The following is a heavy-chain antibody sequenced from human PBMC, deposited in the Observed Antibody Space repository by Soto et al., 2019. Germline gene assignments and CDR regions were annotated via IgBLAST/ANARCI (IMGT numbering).Heavy chain of an antibody. D-gene: IGHD4-17*01. J-gene: IGHJ4*02. CDR1: GFSLSTYHMG. Sequence: QITLKESGPPLVRPAQTLTLTCDFSGFSLSTYHMGVAWIRQPPGKALEWLALIYWDDDKRYSPSLKDRLAISKDPSSNQVVLTITNIDPGDSATYFCAHAGDYDLLTFDHWGPGTLVTVSS. CDR3: AHAGDYDLLTFDH. CDR2: IYWDDDK. V-gene: IGHV2-5*02.